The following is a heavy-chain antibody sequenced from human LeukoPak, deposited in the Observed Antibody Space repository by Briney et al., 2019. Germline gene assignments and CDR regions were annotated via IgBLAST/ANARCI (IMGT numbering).Heavy chain of an antibody. Sequence: PSETLSLTCTVSGGSISAYYWSWIRQPPGKGLEWIGEINHSGSTNYNPSLKSRVTISVDTSKNQFSLKLSSVTAADTAVYYCASRLWFGERRFDPWGQGTLVTVSS. CDR3: ASRLWFGERRFDP. D-gene: IGHD3-10*01. J-gene: IGHJ5*02. V-gene: IGHV4-34*01. CDR2: INHSGST. CDR1: GGSISAYY.